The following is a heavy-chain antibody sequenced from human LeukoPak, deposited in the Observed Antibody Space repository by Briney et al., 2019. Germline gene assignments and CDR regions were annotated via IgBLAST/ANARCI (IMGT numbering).Heavy chain of an antibody. CDR2: IIPIFGTA. Sequence: SVKVSCKASGGTFSSYAISWVRQAPGQGLEWMGGIIPIFGTANYAQKFQGRVTITADKSTSTAYMELSSLRSEDTAVYYCARSITIFGVATLGYWGQGTLVTVSS. CDR3: ARSITIFGVATLGY. J-gene: IGHJ4*02. V-gene: IGHV1-69*06. D-gene: IGHD3-3*01. CDR1: GGTFSSYA.